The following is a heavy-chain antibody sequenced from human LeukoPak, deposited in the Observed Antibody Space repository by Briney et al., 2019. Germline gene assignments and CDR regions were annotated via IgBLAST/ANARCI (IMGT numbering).Heavy chain of an antibody. Sequence: SETLSLTCTVSGGSISSYYWSWIRQPPGKGLEXXGYIHYSGSTNYNPSLKSRVTISVDTSKNQFSLKLSSVTAADTAVYYCAREAPICSGGTCYDYWGQGTLVTVSS. CDR2: IHYSGST. V-gene: IGHV4-59*01. CDR1: GGSISSYY. D-gene: IGHD2-15*01. J-gene: IGHJ4*02. CDR3: AREAPICSGGTCYDY.